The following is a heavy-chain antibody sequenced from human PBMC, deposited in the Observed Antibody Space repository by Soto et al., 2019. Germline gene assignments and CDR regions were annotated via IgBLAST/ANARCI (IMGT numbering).Heavy chain of an antibody. D-gene: IGHD6-6*01. CDR2: IYSGGST. CDR1: GFTVSSNY. Sequence: GGSLRLSCAASGFTVSSNYMSWVRQAPGKGLEWVSVIYSGGSTYYADSVKGRFTISRDNSKNTLYLQMNSLRAEDTAVYYWARDRVNSSDYYYYMDVWGKGTTVTVSS. V-gene: IGHV3-53*01. J-gene: IGHJ6*03. CDR3: ARDRVNSSDYYYYMDV.